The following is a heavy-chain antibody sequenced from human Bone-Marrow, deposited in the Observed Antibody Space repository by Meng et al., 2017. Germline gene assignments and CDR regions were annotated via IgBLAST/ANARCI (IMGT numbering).Heavy chain of an antibody. Sequence: ASVKVSCKASGYTFTGYYMHWGRQAPGQGLEWMGRINPNSGGTNYAQKFQGRVTMTRDTSISTAYMELSRLRSDDTAVYYCARVYCTNGVCYYYFDYWGQGTLVTVSS. CDR2: INPNSGGT. J-gene: IGHJ4*02. D-gene: IGHD2-8*01. CDR1: GYTFTGYY. V-gene: IGHV1-2*06. CDR3: ARVYCTNGVCYYYFDY.